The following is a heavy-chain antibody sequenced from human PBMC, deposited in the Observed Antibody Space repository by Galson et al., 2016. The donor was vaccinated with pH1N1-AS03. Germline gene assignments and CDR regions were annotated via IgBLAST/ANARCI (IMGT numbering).Heavy chain of an antibody. CDR1: AGTFATFA. J-gene: IGHJ4*02. D-gene: IGHD2/OR15-2a*01. CDR3: ARDRYRDTSTDFYESAY. CDR2: VIPLSGTT. Sequence: SVKVSCKASAGTFATFAVSWVRQARGQGLEWMGGVIPLSGTTNYAQKFQGRVTITADDSTGTAYMELSSLRSDDTAVYYYARDRYRDTSTDFYESAYWGQGTLVTVSS. V-gene: IGHV1-69*13.